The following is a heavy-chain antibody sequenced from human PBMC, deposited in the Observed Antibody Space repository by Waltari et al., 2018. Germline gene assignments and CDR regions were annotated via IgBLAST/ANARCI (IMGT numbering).Heavy chain of an antibody. J-gene: IGHJ4*02. V-gene: IGHV4-38-2*01. D-gene: IGHD6-19*01. CDR2: IYHSGST. Sequence: QVQLQESGPGLVKPSETLSLTCAVSGYSISSGYYWGWLRQPPGKGLEWIGSIYHSGSTYYNPSLKSRVTISVDTSKNQFSLKLSSVTAADTAVYYCARGSPPHVRAAGVDYWGQGTLVTVSS. CDR3: ARGSPPHVRAAGVDY. CDR1: GYSISSGYY.